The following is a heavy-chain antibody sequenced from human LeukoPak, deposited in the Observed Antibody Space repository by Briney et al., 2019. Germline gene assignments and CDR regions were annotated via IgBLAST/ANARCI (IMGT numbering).Heavy chain of an antibody. CDR1: GGSISSSSYY. D-gene: IGHD2-15*01. V-gene: IGHV4-39*01. CDR3: ARHFDYSRIFDY. J-gene: IGHJ4*02. Sequence: SETLSLTCTVSGGSISSSSYYWGWIRQPPGKGLEWIGSIYYSGSTYYNPSLKSRVTISVDTSKNQFSLKLSSVTAADTAVYYCARHFDYSRIFDYWGQGTLVTVSS. CDR2: IYYSGST.